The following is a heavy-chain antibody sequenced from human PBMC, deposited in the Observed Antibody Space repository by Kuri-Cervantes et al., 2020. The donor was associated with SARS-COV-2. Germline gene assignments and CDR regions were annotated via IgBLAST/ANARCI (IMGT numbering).Heavy chain of an antibody. CDR2: INHSGST. Sequence: SETLSLTCAVYGGSFSGYYWSWIRQPPGKGLEWIGEINHSGSTTYNPSLRSRLTLSVDTSKNQFSLKLSSVTAADTAMYYCARHVTGTTFSWLDPWEQGTRVTVSS. CDR3: ARHVTGTTFSWLDP. D-gene: IGHD1-1*01. J-gene: IGHJ5*02. V-gene: IGHV4-34*01. CDR1: GGSFSGYY.